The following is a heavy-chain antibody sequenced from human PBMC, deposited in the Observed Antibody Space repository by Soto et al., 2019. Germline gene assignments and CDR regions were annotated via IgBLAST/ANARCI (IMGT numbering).Heavy chain of an antibody. CDR1: GFTFSSYG. J-gene: IGHJ4*02. CDR2: ISYDGSNK. D-gene: IGHD3-10*01. CDR3: AKDYYYGSGSYSAPSDY. Sequence: PGGSLRLSCAASGFTFSSYGMHWVRQAPGKGLEWVAVISYDGSNKYYADSVKGRFTISRDNSKNTLYLQVNSLRPEDTAVYYCAKDYYYGSGSYSAPSDYWGQGT. V-gene: IGHV3-30*18.